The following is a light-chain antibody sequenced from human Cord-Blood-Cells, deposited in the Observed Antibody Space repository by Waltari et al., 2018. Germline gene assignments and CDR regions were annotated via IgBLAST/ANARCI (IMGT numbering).Light chain of an antibody. CDR2: DVS. V-gene: IGLV2-14*03. CDR1: SSDVGGYNY. Sequence: ALTQPASVSGSPGQSIAISCTGTSSDVGGYNYVSWYQQHPGKAPKLMIYDVSNRPSGVSNRFSGSKSGNTASLTISGLQAEDEADYYCSSYTSSSTWVFGGGTKLTVL. J-gene: IGLJ3*02. CDR3: SSYTSSSTWV.